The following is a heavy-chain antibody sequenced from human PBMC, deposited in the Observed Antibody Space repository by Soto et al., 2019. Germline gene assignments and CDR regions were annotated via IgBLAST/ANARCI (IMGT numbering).Heavy chain of an antibody. CDR1: SGSVFSSNW. CDR2: TRNSGGA. V-gene: IGHV4-4*02. J-gene: IGHJ4*02. Sequence: QVQLQESGPGLVKPSGTLSLTCAVSSGSVFSSNWWSWVRLPPGKGLECIGETRNSGGANYNPSLKSRVTITVDRSRNHIFLELSSVTAADTAVYYCASHLVMAGTRGFDHWGLGTLVTVSS. D-gene: IGHD6-19*01. CDR3: ASHLVMAGTRGFDH.